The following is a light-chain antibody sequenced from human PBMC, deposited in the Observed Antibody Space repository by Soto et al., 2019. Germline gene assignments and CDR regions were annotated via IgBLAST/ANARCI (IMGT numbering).Light chain of an antibody. CDR1: QSVANS. CDR3: QQYDTSPLT. Sequence: EIVLTQSPATMSLSPGDRATLSCRASQSVANSLAWYQQKPGQAPRLLIYGASSRATGVPDRFSGSGSGTDFTLTISRLEPEDFAVYHCQQYDTSPLTFGGGTKVDIK. CDR2: GAS. J-gene: IGKJ4*01. V-gene: IGKV3-20*01.